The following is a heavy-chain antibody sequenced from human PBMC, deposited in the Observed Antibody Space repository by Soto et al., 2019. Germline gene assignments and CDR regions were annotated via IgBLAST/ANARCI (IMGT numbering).Heavy chain of an antibody. V-gene: IGHV3-30-3*01. CDR1: GFTFSSYA. D-gene: IGHD6-19*01. CDR2: ISYDGSNK. J-gene: IGHJ3*02. Sequence: QVQLVESGGGVVQPGRSLRLSCAASGFTFSSYAMHWVRQAPGKGLEWVAVISYDGSNKYYADSVKGRFTISRDNSKNTLYLQMNSLRAEDTAVYYCARDIRGSGWYSPPCPTDIWGQGTMVTVSS. CDR3: ARDIRGSGWYSPPCPTDI.